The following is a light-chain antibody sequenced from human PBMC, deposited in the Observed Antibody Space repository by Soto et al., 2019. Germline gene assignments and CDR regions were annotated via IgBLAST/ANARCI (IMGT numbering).Light chain of an antibody. Sequence: DIQMTPPPSSLSASVGDRVTITCRASQSISSYLNWYQQKPGKAPKLLIYAASSLQSGVPSRFSRSGSGTDFALTISSLPPEDFATYYCQQSYSTLSTTFGQGTLLVIK. CDR1: QSISSY. V-gene: IGKV1-39*01. CDR3: QQSYSTLSTT. CDR2: AAS. J-gene: IGKJ5*01.